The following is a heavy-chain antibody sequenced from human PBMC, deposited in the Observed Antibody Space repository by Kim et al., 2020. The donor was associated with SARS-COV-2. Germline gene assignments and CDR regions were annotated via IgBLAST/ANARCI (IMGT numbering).Heavy chain of an antibody. CDR3: ARWGGYYDSSGYGS. D-gene: IGHD3-22*01. J-gene: IGHJ5*02. V-gene: IGHV3-13*01. Sequence: PGSVKGRFTISRENAKNSLYLQMNSLRAGGTAVYYCARWGGYYDSSGYGSWGQGTLVTVSS.